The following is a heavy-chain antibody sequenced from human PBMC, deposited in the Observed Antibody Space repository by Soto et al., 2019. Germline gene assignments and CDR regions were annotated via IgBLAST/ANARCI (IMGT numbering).Heavy chain of an antibody. CDR1: GFTVSSNY. D-gene: IGHD3-10*01. CDR2: IYSGGST. V-gene: IGHV3-66*01. J-gene: IGHJ4*02. Sequence: GGSLRLSCAASGFTVSSNYMSWVRQAPGKGLEWVSVIYSGGSTYYADSVKGRFTISRDNSKNTLYPQMNSLRVEDTALYYCAREEYYYGSGSYSHYWGQGTLVTVSS. CDR3: AREEYYYGSGSYSHY.